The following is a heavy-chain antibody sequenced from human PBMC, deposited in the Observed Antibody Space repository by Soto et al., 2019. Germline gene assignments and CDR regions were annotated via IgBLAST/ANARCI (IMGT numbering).Heavy chain of an antibody. D-gene: IGHD3-3*01. Sequence: GVLRLSCAASGFTFSSYSMNWVRQAPGKGLEWVSYISSSSSTIYYADSVKGRFTISRDNAKNSLYLQMNSLRDEDTAVYYCARGFLLRFLEWSPPNWFDPWGQGTLVTVSS. V-gene: IGHV3-48*02. CDR2: ISSSSSTI. CDR1: GFTFSSYS. CDR3: ARGFLLRFLEWSPPNWFDP. J-gene: IGHJ5*02.